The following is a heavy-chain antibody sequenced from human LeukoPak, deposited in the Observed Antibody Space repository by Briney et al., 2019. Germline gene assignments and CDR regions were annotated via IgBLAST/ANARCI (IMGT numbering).Heavy chain of an antibody. CDR1: GGSFSGYY. Sequence: PSETLSLTCAVYGGSFSGYYWSWIRQPPGKGLEWIGEINHSGSTNYNPSLKSRVTISVDTSKNQFSLKLSSVTAADTAVYYCARADYGDLMGVNWFDPRGQGTLVTVSS. D-gene: IGHD4-17*01. J-gene: IGHJ5*02. V-gene: IGHV4-34*01. CDR3: ARADYGDLMGVNWFDP. CDR2: INHSGST.